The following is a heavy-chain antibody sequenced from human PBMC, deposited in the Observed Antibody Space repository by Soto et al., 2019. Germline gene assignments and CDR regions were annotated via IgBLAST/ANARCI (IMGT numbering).Heavy chain of an antibody. CDR3: ARGDSTDCSNGVCSFFYNHDMDV. D-gene: IGHD2-8*01. J-gene: IGHJ6*02. CDR1: GYSFTDYH. V-gene: IGHV1-2*04. CDR2: INPKSGGT. Sequence: ASVKVSGKDSGYSFTDYHIHWVRQAPGQGLEWLGRINPKSGGTSTAQKFQGWVTMTTDTSISTASMELTRLTSDDTAIYYCARGDSTDCSNGVCSFFYNHDMDVWGQGTMVTVSS.